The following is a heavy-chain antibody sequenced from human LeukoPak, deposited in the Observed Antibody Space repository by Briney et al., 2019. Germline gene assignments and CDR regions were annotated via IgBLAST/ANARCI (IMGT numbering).Heavy chain of an antibody. CDR2: IIPIFGTA. CDR1: GGTFSSYA. J-gene: IGHJ6*03. V-gene: IGHV1-69*13. Sequence: GASVKVSCKASGGTFSSYAISWVRQAPGQGLEWMGGIIPIFGTANYAQKFQGRVTITADESTSTAYMELSSLRSEDTAVYYCARGGYDANYYYYYMDVWGKGTTVTISS. D-gene: IGHD5-12*01. CDR3: ARGGYDANYYYYYMDV.